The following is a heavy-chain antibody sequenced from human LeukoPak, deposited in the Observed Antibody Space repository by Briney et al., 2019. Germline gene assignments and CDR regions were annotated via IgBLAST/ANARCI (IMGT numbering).Heavy chain of an antibody. CDR2: IIPIFGTA. CDR1: GGTFSSYA. V-gene: IGHV1-69*05. D-gene: IGHD3-22*01. Sequence: GASVKVSCKASGGTFSSYAISWVRQAPGQGLEWMGGIIPIFGTANYAQKFQGRVTITTDESTSTAYMELSSLRSEDTAVYYCTRDWNRFITMDVWGQGTTVTVSS. J-gene: IGHJ6*02. CDR3: TRDWNRFITMDV.